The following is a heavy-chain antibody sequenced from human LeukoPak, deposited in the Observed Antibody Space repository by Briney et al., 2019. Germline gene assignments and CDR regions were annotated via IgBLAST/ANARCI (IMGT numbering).Heavy chain of an antibody. V-gene: IGHV4-59*12. CDR1: GGSISSYY. CDR3: ARERRGCFDY. Sequence: PSETLSLTCTVSGGSISSYYWSWIRQPPGKGLEWIGYIYYSGSTNYNPSLKSRVTISVDTSKNQFSLKLSSVTAADTAVYYCARERRGCFDYWGQGTLVTVSS. J-gene: IGHJ4*02. CDR2: IYYSGST.